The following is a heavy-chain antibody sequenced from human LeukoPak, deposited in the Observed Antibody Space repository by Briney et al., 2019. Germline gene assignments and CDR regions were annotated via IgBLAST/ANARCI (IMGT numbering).Heavy chain of an antibody. J-gene: IGHJ4*02. V-gene: IGHV3-74*01. CDR1: GFTFSVFW. D-gene: IGHD1-26*01. CDR3: AGEIWETYDY. Sequence: GGSLRLPCAASGFTFSVFWMHWVRQAPGTGPVWVSRISPDGSTTTYADSVKGRFTISRDNAKNTLYLQISSLRDDDTAVYYRAGEIWETYDYWGQGTMVTVST. CDR2: ISPDGSTT.